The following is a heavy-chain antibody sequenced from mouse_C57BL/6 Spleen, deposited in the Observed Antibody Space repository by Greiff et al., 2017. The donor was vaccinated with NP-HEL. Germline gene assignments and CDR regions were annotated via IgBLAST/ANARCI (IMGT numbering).Heavy chain of an antibody. CDR2: INPYNGDT. J-gene: IGHJ2*01. CDR1: GYSFTGYF. D-gene: IGHD1-1*01. Sequence: VQLKQSGPELVKPGDSVKISCKASGYSFTGYFMNWVMQSHGKSLEWIGRINPYNGDTFYNQKFKGKATLTVDKSSSTAHMELRSLTSEDSAVYYCARFGDYYGSSPFDYWGQGTTLTVSS. CDR3: ARFGDYYGSSPFDY. V-gene: IGHV1-20*01.